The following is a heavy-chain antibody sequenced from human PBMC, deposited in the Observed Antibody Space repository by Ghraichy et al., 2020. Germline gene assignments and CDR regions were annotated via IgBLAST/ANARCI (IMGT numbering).Heavy chain of an antibody. CDR2: IKQDGSEK. D-gene: IGHD6-19*01. CDR3: VRIRITVAGTWEFDY. J-gene: IGHJ4*02. Sequence: GGSLRLSCAAFGFTFSSYWMSWVRQAPGKGLEWVANIKQDGSEKYYVDSVKGRFTISRDNAKDSLHLQMTSLRVEDTAVYYYVRIRITVAGTWEFDYWGQGTLVTVSS. CDR1: GFTFSSYW. V-gene: IGHV3-7*01.